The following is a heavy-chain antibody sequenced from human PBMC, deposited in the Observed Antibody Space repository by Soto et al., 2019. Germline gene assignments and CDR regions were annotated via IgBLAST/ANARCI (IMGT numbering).Heavy chain of an antibody. V-gene: IGHV3-23*01. CDR1: GFTFSSYA. CDR3: AKGAYCSGGSCYNYYGMDV. J-gene: IGHJ6*02. Sequence: VGSLRLSCAASGFTFSSYAMSWVRQAPGKGLEWVSAISGSGGSTYYADSVKGRFTISRDNSKNTLYLQMNSLRAEDTAVYYCAKGAYCSGGSCYNYYGMDVWGQGTTVTVSS. D-gene: IGHD2-15*01. CDR2: ISGSGGST.